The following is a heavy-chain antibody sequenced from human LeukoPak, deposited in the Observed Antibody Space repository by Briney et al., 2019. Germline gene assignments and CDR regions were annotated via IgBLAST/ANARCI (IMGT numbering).Heavy chain of an antibody. CDR1: GFTFSSYA. CDR3: ARNLDHDYGDYYFDY. CDR2: ISGSGGST. Sequence: GGSLRLSCAASGFTFSSYAMSWVRQAPGKGLEWVSAISGSGGSTYYADSVKGRFTISRDNSKNTLYLQMNSLRAEDTAVYYCARNLDHDYGDYYFDYWGQGTLVTVSS. V-gene: IGHV3-23*01. D-gene: IGHD4-17*01. J-gene: IGHJ4*02.